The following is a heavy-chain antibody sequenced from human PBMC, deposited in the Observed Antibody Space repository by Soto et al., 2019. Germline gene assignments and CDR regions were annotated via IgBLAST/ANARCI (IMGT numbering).Heavy chain of an antibody. V-gene: IGHV4-59*08. CDR1: GGSISSYY. CDR3: ARTISSSLDYYYMDV. D-gene: IGHD6-6*01. Sequence: SETLSLTCTVSGGSISSYYWSWIGQPPGKGLEWIGYIYYSGSTNYNPSLKSRVTISVDTSKNQFSLKLSSVTAADTAVYYCARTISSSLDYYYMDVWGKGTTVTVSS. CDR2: IYYSGST. J-gene: IGHJ6*03.